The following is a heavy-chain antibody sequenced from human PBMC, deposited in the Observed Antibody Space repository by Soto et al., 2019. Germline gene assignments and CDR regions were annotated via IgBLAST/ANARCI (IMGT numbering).Heavy chain of an antibody. D-gene: IGHD1-1*01. J-gene: IGHJ3*01. Sequence: QVQLQESGPGLVKPSETLSLTATVSGASISSTGFYWSWIRQPPGKVLEWIVYIYSSGSTTYNFSVKIRVTISLDTSNNQVSLNLTSVTAAKTAIYYCARTTVSRSLEVWGHGTMVSVAS. V-gene: IGHV4-61*08. CDR3: ARTTVSRSLEV. CDR2: IYSSGST. CDR1: GASISSTGFY.